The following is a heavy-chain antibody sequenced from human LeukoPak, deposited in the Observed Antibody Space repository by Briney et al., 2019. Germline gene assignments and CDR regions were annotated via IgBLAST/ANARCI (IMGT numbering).Heavy chain of an antibody. J-gene: IGHJ4*02. Sequence: ASVKVSCKASGYTFTTYGISWVRQAPGQGLEWMGWISTYSGDTNYAQKLQGRVTMTADTSTSTTYMELRSLRSDDTAVYYCALIPYCTTATCYYFDYWGQGTLVTVSS. D-gene: IGHD2-2*01. V-gene: IGHV1-18*01. CDR3: ALIPYCTTATCYYFDY. CDR2: ISTYSGDT. CDR1: GYTFTTYG.